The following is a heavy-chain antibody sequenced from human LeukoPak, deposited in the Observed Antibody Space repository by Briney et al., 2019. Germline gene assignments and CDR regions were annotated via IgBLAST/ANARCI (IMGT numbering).Heavy chain of an antibody. CDR2: IYSGGST. CDR3: ARGFIGFSFDY. V-gene: IGHV3-66*01. CDR1: GFTVSSNY. D-gene: IGHD1-26*01. Sequence: GGSLTLSCAASGFTVSSNYMSWVCQAPGKGLEWVSVIYSGGSTYYADSVKGRFTISRDNSKNTLYLQMNSLRAEDTAVYYCARGFIGFSFDYWGQGTLVTVSS. J-gene: IGHJ4*02.